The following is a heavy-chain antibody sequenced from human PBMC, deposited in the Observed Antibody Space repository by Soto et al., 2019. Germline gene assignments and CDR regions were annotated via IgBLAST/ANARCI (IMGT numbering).Heavy chain of an antibody. CDR1: GGSISSGNW. V-gene: IGHV4-4*02. Sequence: QVQLQESGPGLVKPSGTLSLTCAVSGGSISSGNWWSWVRQPPGKGLEWFGEIYHSGSANYTPTLKRRVPTSVDNSNNQFSLKGSSVPAADTAVYYCARYCSSTNCYPHLIDYYYGMDLWCQGTTVAVAS. D-gene: IGHD2-2*01. J-gene: IGHJ6*02. CDR3: ARYCSSTNCYPHLIDYYYGMDL. CDR2: IYHSGSA.